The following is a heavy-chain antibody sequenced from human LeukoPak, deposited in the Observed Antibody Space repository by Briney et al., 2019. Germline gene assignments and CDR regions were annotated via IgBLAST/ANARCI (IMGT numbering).Heavy chain of an antibody. Sequence: SETLSLTCAVYGGSFSGYYWSWIRQPPGKGLEWIGEINHRGSTKYNPSLKSRVTISVDTSKNQFSLKLSSVTAADTAVYYCARGGSTTGWNDDGDYWGQGTLVTVSS. CDR3: ARGGSTTGWNDDGDY. V-gene: IGHV4-34*01. J-gene: IGHJ4*02. CDR1: GGSFSGYY. D-gene: IGHD1-1*01. CDR2: INHRGST.